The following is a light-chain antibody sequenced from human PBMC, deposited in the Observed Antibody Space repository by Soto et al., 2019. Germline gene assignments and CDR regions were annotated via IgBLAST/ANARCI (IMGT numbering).Light chain of an antibody. CDR3: SSYTSSSTYV. J-gene: IGLJ1*01. CDR2: EVS. Sequence: QSALTQPASVSGSPGQSITISCTGTSSDVGGYNYVSWYQQHAGKAPKLMIYEVSNRPSGVSNRFSGSKSDNTASLTISGLQAEDEAGYYCSSYTSSSTYVFGTGTKVTVL. CDR1: SSDVGGYNY. V-gene: IGLV2-14*01.